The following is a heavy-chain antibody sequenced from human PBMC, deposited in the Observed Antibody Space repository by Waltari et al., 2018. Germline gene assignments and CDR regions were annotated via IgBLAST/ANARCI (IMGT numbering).Heavy chain of an antibody. J-gene: IGHJ4*02. Sequence: EVQLVESGGGLVQPGGSLRLSCAVSGFTFSSSWMHWVRQAPGKGLVWGARIRADGDYTSYADSVKGRFTSSRDNAKSTLYLQMNSLTAEDTAIYYCSTYTDVTFGDHWGQGALVTVSS. CDR2: IRADGDYT. CDR1: GFTFSSSW. CDR3: STYTDVTFGDH. V-gene: IGHV3-74*01. D-gene: IGHD3-10*01.